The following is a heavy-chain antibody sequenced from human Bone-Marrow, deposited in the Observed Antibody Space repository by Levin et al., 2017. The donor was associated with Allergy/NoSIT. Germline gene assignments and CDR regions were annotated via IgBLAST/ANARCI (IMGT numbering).Heavy chain of an antibody. Sequence: SQTLSLTCAVSSGSFTDLYWSWIRQSPGKGLEWIGEVTHSGSTEYNPSLKSRVAISVDSSNKQFSLKLTSVTAADTGAYYCASQHCNNAGACFGDDWFDSWGQGTLVTVSS. D-gene: IGHD2/OR15-2a*01. V-gene: IGHV4-34*01. CDR1: SGSFTDLY. J-gene: IGHJ5*01. CDR3: ASQHCNNAGACFGDDWFDS. CDR2: VTHSGST.